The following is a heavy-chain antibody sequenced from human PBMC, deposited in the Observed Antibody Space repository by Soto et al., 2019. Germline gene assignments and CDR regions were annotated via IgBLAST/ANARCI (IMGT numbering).Heavy chain of an antibody. D-gene: IGHD3-22*01. CDR3: AGGYDSSSPFDY. V-gene: IGHV4-4*02. CDR2: IYHSEST. J-gene: IGHJ4*02. CDR1: GGSISSSNW. Sequence: QMHLQESGPGLVKPSGTLSLTCAVSGGSISSSNWWSWVRQPPGKGLEWIGKIYHSESTNFNPSLKSRVTMSIDKSKNQFSLKLVSVTAADTAIYYCAGGYDSSSPFDYWGQGTLVTVSS.